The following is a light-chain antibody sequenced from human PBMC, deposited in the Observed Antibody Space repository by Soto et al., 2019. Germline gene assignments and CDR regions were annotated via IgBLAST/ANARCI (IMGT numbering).Light chain of an antibody. V-gene: IGKV1-39*01. Sequence: DIQMTQSPSPLSASVGDRVTIICRASQSISTYLNWYQQKPGKAPKLLIYSVSNLQTGVPSRFSGSGSGTDFTLTISSLQPEDFATYYCQQSYNTPKTFGQGTKVEI. J-gene: IGKJ1*01. CDR3: QQSYNTPKT. CDR1: QSISTY. CDR2: SVS.